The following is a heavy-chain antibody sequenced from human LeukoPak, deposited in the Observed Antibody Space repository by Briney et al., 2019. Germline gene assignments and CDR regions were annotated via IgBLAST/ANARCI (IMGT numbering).Heavy chain of an antibody. CDR3: ARHGMKVDEWWLVPAAQTANWFDP. J-gene: IGHJ5*02. Sequence: PGGSLRLSCAASGFTVSSNYMSWVRQAPGKGLEWVSVIYSGGSTYYADSVKGRFTISRDNSKNTLYLQMNSLRAEDTAVYYCARHGMKVDEWWLVPAAQTANWFDPWGQGTLVTVSS. CDR2: IYSGGST. V-gene: IGHV3-66*04. CDR1: GFTVSSNY. D-gene: IGHD2-2*01.